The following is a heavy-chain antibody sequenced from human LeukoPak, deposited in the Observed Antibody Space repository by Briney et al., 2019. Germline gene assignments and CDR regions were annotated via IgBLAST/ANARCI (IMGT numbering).Heavy chain of an antibody. CDR3: ARDWSKRVAAAGSYYYYGMDV. J-gene: IGHJ6*02. CDR2: ISAGNGNT. Sequence: GASVNVSCKASGYTFTSYGISWVRQAPGQGLEWMGWISAGNGNTNYAQKLQGRVTMTTDTSTSTAYMELRSLGSDDTAVYYRARDWSKRVAAAGSYYYYGMDVWGQGTTVTVSS. CDR1: GYTFTSYG. V-gene: IGHV1-18*01. D-gene: IGHD6-13*01.